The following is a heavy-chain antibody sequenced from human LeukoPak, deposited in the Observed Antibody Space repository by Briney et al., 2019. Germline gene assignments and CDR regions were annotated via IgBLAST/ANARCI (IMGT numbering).Heavy chain of an antibody. J-gene: IGHJ6*04. CDR2: INPSGGST. V-gene: IGHV1-46*01. CDR1: GYTFTSYY. Sequence: GASVKVSCKASGYTFTSYYMHWVQQAPGQGLEWMGIINPSGGSTSYAQKFQGRVTMTRDTSTSTVYMELSSLRSEDTAVYYCARDLWFGESSYGMDVWGKGTTVTVSS. CDR3: ARDLWFGESSYGMDV. D-gene: IGHD3-10*01.